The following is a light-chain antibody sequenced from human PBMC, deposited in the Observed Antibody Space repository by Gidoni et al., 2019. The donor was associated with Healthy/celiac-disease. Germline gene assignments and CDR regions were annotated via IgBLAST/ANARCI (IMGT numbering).Light chain of an antibody. CDR3: SSYTSSSTPVV. CDR1: SSDGGGYNY. V-gene: IGLV2-14*01. CDR2: EVS. Sequence: QPALTQPASVSGSPGQSITISCTGTSSDGGGYNYVSWYQQHPGKAPKLMIYEVSNRPSGVSNRFSGSKSGNTASLTISVLQAEDEADYYCSSYTSSSTPVVFGGGTKLTVL. J-gene: IGLJ2*01.